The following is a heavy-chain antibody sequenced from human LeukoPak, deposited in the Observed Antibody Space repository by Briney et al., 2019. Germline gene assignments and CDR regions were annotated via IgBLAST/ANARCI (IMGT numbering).Heavy chain of an antibody. CDR3: AGLGYYDSSGYEDY. D-gene: IGHD3-22*01. CDR1: GGSISSYY. J-gene: IGHJ4*02. CDR2: INHSGST. Sequence: SETLSLTCTVSGGSISSYYWSWIRQPPGKGLEWIGEINHSGSTNYNPSLKSRVTISVDTSKNQFSLKLSSVTAADTAVYYCAGLGYYDSSGYEDYWGQGTLVTVSS. V-gene: IGHV4-34*01.